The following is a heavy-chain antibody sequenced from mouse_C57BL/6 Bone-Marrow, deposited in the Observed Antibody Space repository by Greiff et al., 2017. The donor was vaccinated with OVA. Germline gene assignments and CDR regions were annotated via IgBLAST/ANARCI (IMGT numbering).Heavy chain of an antibody. Sequence: EVMLVESGTVLARPGASVKMSCKTSGYTFTSYWMHWVKQRPGQGLEWIGAIYPGNSDTSYNQKFKGKAKLTAVTSASTAYMELSSLTNEDSAVYYCTMGYYYGSSFDYWGQGTTLTVSS. J-gene: IGHJ2*01. CDR1: GYTFTSYW. D-gene: IGHD1-1*01. CDR2: IYPGNSDT. V-gene: IGHV1-5*01. CDR3: TMGYYYGSSFDY.